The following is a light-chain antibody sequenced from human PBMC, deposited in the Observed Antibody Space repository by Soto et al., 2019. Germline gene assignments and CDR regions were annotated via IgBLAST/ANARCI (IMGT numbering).Light chain of an antibody. CDR1: SSDVGGYNY. Sequence: QSVLTQPASVSGSPGQSITISCTGTSSDVGGYNYVSWYQQHPGKAPKFMIYDVSNRPSGVSNRFSGSKSGNTASLTISGLQAEDEADYYCCSYTTSNTRQIVFGTGTKVHRP. CDR2: DVS. V-gene: IGLV2-14*01. J-gene: IGLJ1*01. CDR3: CSYTTSNTRQIV.